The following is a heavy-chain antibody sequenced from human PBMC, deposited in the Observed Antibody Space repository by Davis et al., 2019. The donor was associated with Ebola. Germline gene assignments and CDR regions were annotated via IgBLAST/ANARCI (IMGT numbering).Heavy chain of an antibody. Sequence: ASVQVSCKASGYTFTSYGISWVRQAPGQGLEWMGWISAYNGNTNYAQKLQGRVTMTTHTSTSTAYMLLRSLRSDDTAVYYCARPPTLGFWSGYSPDYYMDVWGKGTTVTVSS. D-gene: IGHD3-3*01. CDR1: GYTFTSYG. V-gene: IGHV1-18*01. J-gene: IGHJ6*03. CDR3: ARPPTLGFWSGYSPDYYMDV. CDR2: ISAYNGNT.